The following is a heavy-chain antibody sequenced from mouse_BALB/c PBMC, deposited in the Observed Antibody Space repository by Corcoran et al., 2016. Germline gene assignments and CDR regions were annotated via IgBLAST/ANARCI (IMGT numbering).Heavy chain of an antibody. D-gene: IGHD1-1*01. CDR2: INPYNDGT. Sequence: EVQLQQSGPELVTPGASVKMSCKASGYTFTSYVMHWVKQTPGQGLEWIGYINPYNDGTKYNEKFKGKATLTSDKSSSTAYMELSSLTSEDSAVYYCARLYTGIAMDYWGQGTSVTVSS. CDR3: ARLYTGIAMDY. CDR1: GYTFTSYV. J-gene: IGHJ4*01. V-gene: IGHV1S136*01.